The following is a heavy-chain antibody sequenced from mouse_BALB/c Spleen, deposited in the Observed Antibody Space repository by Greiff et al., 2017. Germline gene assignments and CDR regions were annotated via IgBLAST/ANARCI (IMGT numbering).Heavy chain of an antibody. CDR3: ARYSSYWYFDV. J-gene: IGHJ1*01. V-gene: IGHV14-3*02. D-gene: IGHD2-5*01. Sequence: EVQLVESGAELVKPGASVKLSCTASGFNIKDTYMHWVKQRPEQGLEWIGRIDPANGNTKYDPKFQGKATITADTSSNTAYLQLSSLTSEDTAVYYCARYSSYWYFDVWGAGTTVTVSS. CDR1: GFNIKDTY. CDR2: IDPANGNT.